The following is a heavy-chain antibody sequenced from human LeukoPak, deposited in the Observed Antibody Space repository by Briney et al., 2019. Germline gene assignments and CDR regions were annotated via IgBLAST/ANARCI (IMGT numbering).Heavy chain of an antibody. D-gene: IGHD2-2*01. CDR1: GGTFSSYA. CDR3: ARGQVPAALRGFYYYMDV. Sequence: SVKVSCKASGGTFSSYAISWVRQAPGQGLEWMGGIIPIFGTSNYAQNFQGRVTITADESTSTAYMELISLRSEDTAVYYCARGQVPAALRGFYYYMDVWGKGTTVTVSS. J-gene: IGHJ6*03. V-gene: IGHV1-69*13. CDR2: IIPIFGTS.